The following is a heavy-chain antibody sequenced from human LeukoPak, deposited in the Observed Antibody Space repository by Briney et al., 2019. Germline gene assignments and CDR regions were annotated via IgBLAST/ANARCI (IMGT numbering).Heavy chain of an antibody. CDR2: INHSGST. J-gene: IGHJ4*02. Sequence: SETLSLTCAVYGGSFSGYYWSWIRQPPGKGLEWIGEINHSGSTNYNPSLKSRVTISVDTSKNQFSLKLSSVTAADTAVYYCARGPHDYVWGSYRYFVYWGQGTLVTVSS. CDR1: GGSFSGYY. V-gene: IGHV4-34*01. CDR3: ARGPHDYVWGSYRYFVY. D-gene: IGHD3-16*02.